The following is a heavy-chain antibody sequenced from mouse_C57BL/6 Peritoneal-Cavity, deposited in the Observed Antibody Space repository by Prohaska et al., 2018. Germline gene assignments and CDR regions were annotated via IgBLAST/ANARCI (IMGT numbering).Heavy chain of an antibody. CDR2: INSDGSAI. Sequence: EVQLLETGGGLVQPGGSRGLSCEGSGFTFSGFWMSWVRQTPWKTLEWIGDINSDGSAINYAPSIKARFTIFRDNDKSTLYLQMSNVRSEDTATYFCMRYGNYWYFDVWGTGTTVTVSS. CDR1: GFTFSGFW. J-gene: IGHJ1*03. V-gene: IGHV11-2*01. D-gene: IGHD2-1*01. CDR3: MRYGNYWYFDV.